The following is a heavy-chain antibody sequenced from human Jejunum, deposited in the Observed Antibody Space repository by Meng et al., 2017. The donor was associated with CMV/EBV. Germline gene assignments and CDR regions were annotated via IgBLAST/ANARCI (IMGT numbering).Heavy chain of an antibody. CDR3: TTDRGGWVAVDDY. CDR1: VFTFSDAW. CDR2: IKSKADGETT. D-gene: IGHD3-10*01. J-gene: IGHJ4*02. Sequence: VFTFSDAWMSWVRQAPGKGLEWVGHIKSKADGETTHYAAPVKGRFTISRDDSVDTMYLQMDSLQTEDSAVYFCTTDRGGWVAVDDYWGQGTLVTVSS. V-gene: IGHV3-15*01.